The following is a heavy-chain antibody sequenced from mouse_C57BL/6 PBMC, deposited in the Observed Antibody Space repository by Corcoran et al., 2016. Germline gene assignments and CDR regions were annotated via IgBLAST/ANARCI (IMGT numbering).Heavy chain of an antibody. J-gene: IGHJ1*03. CDR3: ARSQGYYGSSYGGYFDV. D-gene: IGHD1-1*01. CDR1: GYAFSSYW. V-gene: IGHV1-80*01. CDR2: IYPGDGDT. Sequence: QVQLQQSWAELVKPGASVKISCKASGYAFSSYWMNWVKQRPGKGLEWIGQIYPGDGDTNYNGKFKGKATLTADKSSSTAYMQLSSLTSEDSAVYFCARSQGYYGSSYGGYFDVWGTGTTVTVSS.